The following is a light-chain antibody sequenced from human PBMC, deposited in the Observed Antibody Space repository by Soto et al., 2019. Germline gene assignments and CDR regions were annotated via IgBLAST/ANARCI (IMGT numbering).Light chain of an antibody. CDR2: GAS. Sequence: IVLTQYPGTLSLSPGERATLSCRASQSVSSSYLAWYQQKPGQAARLLIYGASSRATGIPDRFRGRGSGTDFTLTSSRLNAEYYPVYYCHYYGSSPPTFGQGTKMEIK. V-gene: IGKV3-20*01. CDR1: QSVSSSY. J-gene: IGKJ1*01. CDR3: HYYGSSPPT.